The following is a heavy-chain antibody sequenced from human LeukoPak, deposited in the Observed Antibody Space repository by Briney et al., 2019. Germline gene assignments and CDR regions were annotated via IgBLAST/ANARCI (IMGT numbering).Heavy chain of an antibody. CDR1: GFTFSSYG. CDR3: ARGHYGDYVLDY. CDR2: IWYDGSNK. J-gene: IGHJ4*02. V-gene: IGHV3-33*01. D-gene: IGHD4-17*01. Sequence: GRSLRLSCAASGFTFSSYGMHWVRQAPGKGLEWVAVIWYDGSNKYYADSAKGRFTISRDNSKNTLYLQMNSLRAEDTAVYYCARGHYGDYVLDYWGQGTLVTVSS.